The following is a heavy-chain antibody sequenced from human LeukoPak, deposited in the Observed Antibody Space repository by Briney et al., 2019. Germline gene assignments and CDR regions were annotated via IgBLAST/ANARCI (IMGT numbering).Heavy chain of an antibody. CDR3: ASPYGMDV. J-gene: IGHJ6*02. CDR2: IYYSGST. Sequence: SETLSLTCTVSGGSISSSSYYWGWIRQPPGKGPEWIGSIYYSGSTNYNPSLKSRVTISVDTSKNQFSLKLSSVTAADTAVYYCASPYGMDVWGQGTTVTVSS. CDR1: GGSISSSSYY. V-gene: IGHV4-39*07.